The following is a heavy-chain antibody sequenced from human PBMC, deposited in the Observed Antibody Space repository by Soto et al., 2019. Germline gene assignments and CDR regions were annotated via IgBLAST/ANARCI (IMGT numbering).Heavy chain of an antibody. J-gene: IGHJ6*02. CDR3: ARLVAGTGLEPRTPLKDYYYGMDV. CDR2: IDPSDSYT. Sequence: GESLKISCKGSGYSFTSYWISWVRQMPGKGLEWMGRIDPSDSYTNYSPYFQGHVTISADKSISTAYPQWSSLKASDTAMYYCARLVAGTGLEPRTPLKDYYYGMDVWGQGTTVTVSS. D-gene: IGHD6-19*01. V-gene: IGHV5-10-1*01. CDR1: GYSFTSYW.